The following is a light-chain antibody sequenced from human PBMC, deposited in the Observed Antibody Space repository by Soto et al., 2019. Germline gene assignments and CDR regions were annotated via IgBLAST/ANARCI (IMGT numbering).Light chain of an antibody. V-gene: IGKV3-20*01. J-gene: IGKJ1*01. CDR3: QQYYSSPWT. Sequence: EIVLTQSPGTLSLSPGERATLSCRASQSVSSSFLALYQQKPGQAPRLLIYGASSRATGIPHRFSGSGSGTDLTLTISRLEPEDFAVYYCQQYYSSPWTFGQGTKVEIK. CDR2: GAS. CDR1: QSVSSSF.